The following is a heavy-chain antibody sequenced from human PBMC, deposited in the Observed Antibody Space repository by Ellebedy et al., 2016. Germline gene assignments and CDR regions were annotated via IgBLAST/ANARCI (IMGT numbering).Heavy chain of an antibody. D-gene: IGHD3-16*01. CDR1: GFTFSTYD. CDR3: AREYGLGA. J-gene: IGHJ5*02. CDR2: IGTAGDT. Sequence: GESLKISXAASGFTFSTYDMHWVRQATGKGLEWASAIGTAGDTYYAGSVQGRFTISRDNAKNSVYLQMNSLRAGDTAVYYCAREYGLGAWGQGTLVTVSS. V-gene: IGHV3-13*01.